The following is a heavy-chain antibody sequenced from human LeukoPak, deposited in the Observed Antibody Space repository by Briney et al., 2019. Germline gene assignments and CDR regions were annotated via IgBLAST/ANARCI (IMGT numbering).Heavy chain of an antibody. Sequence: PGGSLRLSCAASGFTFTTYWMTWVRQAPGKGLEWVSSISSSSSYIYYADSVKGRFTISRDNAKNSLYLQMNSLRAEDTAVYYCARAVKYYYDSSGYYYNRWGQGTLVTVSS. J-gene: IGHJ4*02. CDR2: ISSSSSYI. V-gene: IGHV3-21*01. D-gene: IGHD3-22*01. CDR1: GFTFTTYW. CDR3: ARAVKYYYDSSGYYYNR.